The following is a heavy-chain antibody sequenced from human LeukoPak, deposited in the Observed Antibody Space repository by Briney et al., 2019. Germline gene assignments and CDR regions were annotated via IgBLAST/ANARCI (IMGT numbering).Heavy chain of an antibody. Sequence: GGSLTLSCAASGFTFGDYWMSWLRQAPGKGLEWVANIKQDGREKYYVDSVKGRFTVSRDNTKNSLFLQMNSLRAEDTAVYYCARDTRESSLDYWGQGTLVTVSS. CDR3: ARDTRESSLDY. D-gene: IGHD2-2*01. CDR1: GFTFGDYW. J-gene: IGHJ4*02. CDR2: IKQDGREK. V-gene: IGHV3-7*05.